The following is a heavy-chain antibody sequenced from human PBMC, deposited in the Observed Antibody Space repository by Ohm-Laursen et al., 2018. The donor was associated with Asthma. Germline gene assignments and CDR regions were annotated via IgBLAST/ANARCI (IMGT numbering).Heavy chain of an antibody. V-gene: IGHV3-11*01. CDR3: ASGGVQGVIITL. CDR1: GFTFSDYY. Sequence: SLRLSCSASGFTFSDYYMSWIRQAPGKGLEWVSYISSSGSTIYYADSVKGRFTISRDNAKNSLYLQMNSLRAEDTAVYYCASGGVQGVIITLWGQGTLVTVSS. J-gene: IGHJ4*02. CDR2: ISSSGSTI. D-gene: IGHD3-10*01.